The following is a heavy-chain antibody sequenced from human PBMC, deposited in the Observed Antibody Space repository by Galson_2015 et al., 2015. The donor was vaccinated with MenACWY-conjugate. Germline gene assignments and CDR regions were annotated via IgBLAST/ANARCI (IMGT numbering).Heavy chain of an antibody. CDR3: TTDSYLSSGSQFDY. Sequence: SLRLSCAASGFTFSNAWMSWVRQAPGRGLEWVGRIKSKTDGGTTDYAAPVKGRFTISRDDSKNTLYLQMNSLKTEDTAVYYCTTDSYLSSGSQFDYWGQGTLVTVSS. V-gene: IGHV3-15*01. D-gene: IGHD3-22*01. CDR1: GFTFSNAW. CDR2: IKSKTDGGTT. J-gene: IGHJ4*02.